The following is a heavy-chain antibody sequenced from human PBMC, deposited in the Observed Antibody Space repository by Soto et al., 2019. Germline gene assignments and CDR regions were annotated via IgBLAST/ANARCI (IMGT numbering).Heavy chain of an antibody. CDR1: GFTFSSYG. D-gene: IGHD6-13*01. CDR3: AGSLWARSWYSEYFQH. CDR2: IWYDGSNK. V-gene: IGHV3-33*01. Sequence: PGGSLRLSCAASGFTFSSYGMHWVRQAPGKGLEWVAVIWYDGSNKYYADSVKGRFTISRDNSKNTLYLQMNSLRAEDTAVYYCAGSLWARSWYSEYFQHWGQGT. J-gene: IGHJ1*01.